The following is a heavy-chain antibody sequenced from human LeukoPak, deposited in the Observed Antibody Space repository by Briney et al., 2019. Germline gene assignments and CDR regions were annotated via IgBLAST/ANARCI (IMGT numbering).Heavy chain of an antibody. J-gene: IGHJ5*02. CDR3: ARDQQWLAKEDLNWFDP. V-gene: IGHV1-69*05. D-gene: IGHD6-19*01. Sequence: SVKVSCKASGGTFSSYAISWVRQAPGQGLEWMGRITPIFGTANYAQKFQGRVTITTDESTSTAYMELSSLRSEDTAVYYCARDQQWLAKEDLNWFDPWGQGTLVTVSS. CDR2: ITPIFGTA. CDR1: GGTFSSYA.